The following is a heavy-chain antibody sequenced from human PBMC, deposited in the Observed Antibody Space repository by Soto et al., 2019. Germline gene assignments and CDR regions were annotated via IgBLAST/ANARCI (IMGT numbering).Heavy chain of an antibody. V-gene: IGHV4-34*01. J-gene: IGHJ4*02. Sequence: SETLSLTCAVYGGSFSGYYWSWIRQPPGKGLEWIGEINHSGSTNYNPSLKSRVTISVDTSKNQFSLKLSSVTAADTAVYYCARASWYDYIWGSYRHTTFDYWGQGTLVTVSS. CDR1: GGSFSGYY. CDR2: INHSGST. CDR3: ARASWYDYIWGSYRHTTFDY. D-gene: IGHD3-16*02.